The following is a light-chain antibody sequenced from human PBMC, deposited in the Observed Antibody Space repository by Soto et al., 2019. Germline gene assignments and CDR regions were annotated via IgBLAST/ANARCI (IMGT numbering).Light chain of an antibody. CDR3: QSYDTSLSGYV. CDR1: GANIGAGYD. V-gene: IGLV1-40*01. Sequence: QSVLTQPPSVSGAPGQRVTISCTGRGANIGAGYDIHWYQQVPGTAPKPLIYANTNRASGVPDRFSGSKSGTSASLAITGLQAEDEADYYCQSYDTSLSGYVFGPGTKVIVL. J-gene: IGLJ1*01. CDR2: ANT.